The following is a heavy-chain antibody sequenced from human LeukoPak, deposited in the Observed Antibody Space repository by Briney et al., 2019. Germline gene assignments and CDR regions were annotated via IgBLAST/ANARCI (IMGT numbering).Heavy chain of an antibody. CDR2: IYYSGST. J-gene: IGHJ4*02. D-gene: IGHD1-7*01. CDR3: ARAAGWNYLDY. V-gene: IGHV4-30-4*08. CDR1: GGSISSGDYY. Sequence: SQTLSLTCTVSGGSISSGDYYWSWIRQPPGKGLEWIGYIYYSGSTYYNPSLKSRVTVSVDTSKNQFSLKLSSVTAADTAVYYCARAAGWNYLDYWGQGTLVTVSS.